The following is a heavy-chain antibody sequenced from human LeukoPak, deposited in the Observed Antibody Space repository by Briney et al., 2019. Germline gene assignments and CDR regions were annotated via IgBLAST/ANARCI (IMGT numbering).Heavy chain of an antibody. CDR2: ISYDGSNK. Sequence: GGSLRLSCAASGFTFSSYAIHWVRQAPGKGLEWVAVISYDGSNKYYSDSVKGRFTISRDNSKNTLYLQMNSLRAEDTAVYYCARGGVGSGWSDYWYFDLWGRGTLVTVSS. D-gene: IGHD6-19*01. CDR1: GFTFSSYA. J-gene: IGHJ2*01. CDR3: ARGGVGSGWSDYWYFDL. V-gene: IGHV3-30-3*01.